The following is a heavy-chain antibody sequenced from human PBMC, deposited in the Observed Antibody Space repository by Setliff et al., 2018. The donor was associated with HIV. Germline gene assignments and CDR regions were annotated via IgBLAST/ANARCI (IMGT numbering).Heavy chain of an antibody. Sequence: GASVKVSCKPSGYTFSNYDINWVRQAAGQGLEWMGWMNPDSRNTGYAQRFEGRVTLTWDTSISTAYLELNHLKSDDTAVYYCARARTDYYDRRRRSHYYIDVWARGATVTAP. CDR2: MNPDSRNT. CDR1: GYTFSNYD. D-gene: IGHD3-22*01. J-gene: IGHJ6*03. CDR3: ARARTDYYDRRRRSHYYIDV. V-gene: IGHV1-8*02.